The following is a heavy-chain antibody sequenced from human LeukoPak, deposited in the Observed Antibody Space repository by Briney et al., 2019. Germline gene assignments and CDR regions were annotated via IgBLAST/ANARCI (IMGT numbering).Heavy chain of an antibody. CDR3: AKSTGGSCYSGSGY. J-gene: IGHJ4*02. Sequence: GGSLRLSCAASGFTFSSYAMSWVRQAPGKGLDWVSVINDGGDSTYYAGSVKGRFTISRDNSKNTFYLQMNSLRAEDTAVYYCAKSTGGSCYSGSGYWGQGTLVTVSS. V-gene: IGHV3-23*01. CDR2: INDGGDST. CDR1: GFTFSSYA. D-gene: IGHD2-15*01.